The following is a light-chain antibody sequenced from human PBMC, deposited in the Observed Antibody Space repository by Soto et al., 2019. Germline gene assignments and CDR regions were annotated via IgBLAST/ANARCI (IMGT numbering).Light chain of an antibody. CDR3: QQYGSPPHT. J-gene: IGKJ5*01. V-gene: IGKV3-20*01. Sequence: PRERVSLSCRASQRVGSNYLAWFQQKPGQTPSLLISGASTRATGIPDRFSGSGSGTDFTLTINRLEPEDFAVYYCQQYGSPPHTFGQGTRLEI. CDR2: GAS. CDR1: QRVGSNY.